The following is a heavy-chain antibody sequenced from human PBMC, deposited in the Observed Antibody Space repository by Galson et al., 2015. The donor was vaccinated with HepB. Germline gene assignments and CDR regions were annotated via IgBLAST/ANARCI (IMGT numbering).Heavy chain of an antibody. V-gene: IGHV3-74*01. CDR3: ARYNWNDDHFDY. D-gene: IGHD1-20*01. Sequence: SLRLSCAASGFTFSHYWMHWVRQAPEKGLVWVSRINRDGRSTSYADSVEGRFTISRDNAKNTLYLQMNSLRAEDTAVYYCARYNWNDDHFDYWGQGTLVTVSS. J-gene: IGHJ4*02. CDR2: INRDGRST. CDR1: GFTFSHYW.